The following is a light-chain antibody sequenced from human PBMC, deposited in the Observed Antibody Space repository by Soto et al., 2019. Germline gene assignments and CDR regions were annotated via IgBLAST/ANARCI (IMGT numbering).Light chain of an antibody. CDR2: DVS. CDR1: SSDVGGYNY. J-gene: IGLJ1*01. V-gene: IGLV2-14*01. CDR3: SSYTSSSTPCV. Sequence: QSALTQPASVSGSPAQPMRNSGTGTSSDVGGYNYVSWYQQHPGKAPKIMIYDVSNRPSGVSNRFSGSKSGNTASLTISGLQAEDEADYYCSSYTSSSTPCVFGTGTKVTVL.